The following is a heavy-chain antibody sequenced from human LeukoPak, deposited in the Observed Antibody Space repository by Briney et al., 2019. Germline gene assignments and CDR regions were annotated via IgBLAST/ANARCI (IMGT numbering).Heavy chain of an antibody. CDR3: AKVYDSSGYDMYFDC. J-gene: IGHJ4*02. D-gene: IGHD3-22*01. Sequence: PGGSLRLSCTASGFTSSSYAISWVRQAPGKGLEWVSTISGSGGSTFYADSVRGRFTISRDNSKNTLYLQMNSLRAEDTAVYYCAKVYDSSGYDMYFDCWGQGTLVTVSS. CDR2: ISGSGGST. V-gene: IGHV3-23*01. CDR1: GFTSSSYA.